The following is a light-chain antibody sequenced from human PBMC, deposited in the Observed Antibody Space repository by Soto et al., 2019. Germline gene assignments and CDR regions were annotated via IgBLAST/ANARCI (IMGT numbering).Light chain of an antibody. J-gene: IGLJ1*01. CDR1: NNDIGANKF. Sequence: QSALTQPASVSGSPGQSITITCTGSNNDIGANKFVSWYQQHPGEAPKLIIFDVSNRPSGVSHRFSGSKSGNTASLTISRLQPEDESDYYCISFTTNLSLVFGAGTKLTVL. V-gene: IGLV2-14*03. CDR3: ISFTTNLSLV. CDR2: DVS.